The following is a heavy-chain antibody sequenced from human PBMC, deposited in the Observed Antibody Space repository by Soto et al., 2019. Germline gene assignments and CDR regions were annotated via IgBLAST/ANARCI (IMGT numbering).Heavy chain of an antibody. J-gene: IGHJ5*02. Sequence: SETLSLTCAVYGGSFSGYYWSWIRQPPGKGLEWIGEINHSGSTNYNPSLKSRVTISVDTSKNQFSLKLSSVTAADTAVYYCARVSWPRRNWFDPWGQGTLVTVSS. CDR2: INHSGST. V-gene: IGHV4-34*01. D-gene: IGHD6-13*01. CDR1: GGSFSGYY. CDR3: ARVSWPRRNWFDP.